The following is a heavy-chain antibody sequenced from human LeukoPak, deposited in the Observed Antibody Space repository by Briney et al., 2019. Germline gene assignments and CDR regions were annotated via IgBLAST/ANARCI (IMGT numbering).Heavy chain of an antibody. CDR2: IYYCGST. CDR1: GGSISSYY. Sequence: PSGTLSLTCTVSGGSISSYYWSWIRQPPGKGLEWTGYIYYCGSTNYNPSLKSRVTISVDTSKNQFSLKLSSVTAADTAVYYCARAYCSGGSCYRAFDYWGQGTLVTVSS. CDR3: ARAYCSGGSCYRAFDY. J-gene: IGHJ4*02. D-gene: IGHD2-15*01. V-gene: IGHV4-59*01.